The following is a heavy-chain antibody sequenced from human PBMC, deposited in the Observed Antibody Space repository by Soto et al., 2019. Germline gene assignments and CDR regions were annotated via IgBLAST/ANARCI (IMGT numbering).Heavy chain of an antibody. CDR1: GFSFSPAW. CDR3: IWQQDFYYGRAV. Sequence: EVQLVESGGGLVTPGGSLTLSCAASGFSFSPAWMNWVRQAPGKGLEWVGLIKSKGGGGTADYAAPVKGRFIISRDNSKNTIILQMNSLKPEETALYYYIWQQDFYYGRAVWGQGTTVTVSS. D-gene: IGHD6-13*01. CDR2: IKSKGGGGTA. V-gene: IGHV3-15*07. J-gene: IGHJ6*02.